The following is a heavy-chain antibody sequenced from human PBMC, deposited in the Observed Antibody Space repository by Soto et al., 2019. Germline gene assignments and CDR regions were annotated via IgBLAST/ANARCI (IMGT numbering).Heavy chain of an antibody. D-gene: IGHD2-21*01. CDR3: ARGISQGYDY. J-gene: IGHJ4*02. V-gene: IGHV1-8*01. CDR2: MSPNSGNI. CDR1: GYTFGSYD. Sequence: QVQLVQSGAEVKKPGASVEVSCKASGYTFGSYDINWVRQAAGQRLEWMGWMSPNSGNIGYAQKFQGRVTMTRDTSITTAYMELSRLTSEDTAIYYCARGISQGYDYWGQGVLVTVSS.